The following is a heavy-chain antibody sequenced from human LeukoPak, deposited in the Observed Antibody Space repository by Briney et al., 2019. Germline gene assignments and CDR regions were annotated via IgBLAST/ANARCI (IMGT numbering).Heavy chain of an antibody. CDR3: ARAGAIRGSLPLAY. CDR1: GYTFTSYG. CDR2: ISAYNGNT. V-gene: IGHV1-18*01. Sequence: APVKVSCKASGYTFTSYGISWVRQAPGQGLEWVGWISAYNGNTNYAQKLQGRVTMTTDTSTSTAYMEMRSLRSDDTAVCYCARAGAIRGSLPLAYWGQGTLVTVSS. J-gene: IGHJ4*02. D-gene: IGHD3-16*01.